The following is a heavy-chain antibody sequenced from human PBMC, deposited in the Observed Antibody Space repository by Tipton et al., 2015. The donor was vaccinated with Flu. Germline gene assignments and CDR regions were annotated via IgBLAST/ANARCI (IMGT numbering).Heavy chain of an antibody. CDR2: IYPSGTT. CDR1: SGSIRSTNYF. Sequence: GLVKPSETLSLTCTVSSGSIRSTNYFCAWIRQPPGKRLELIGSIYPSGTTYYNPSLKSRVTISVDTSKNQFSLNLRSVTAADTAVYYCARARFWIGYPDYWGQGTLVTVSS. V-gene: IGHV4-39*07. J-gene: IGHJ4*02. D-gene: IGHD3-3*01. CDR3: ARARFWIGYPDY.